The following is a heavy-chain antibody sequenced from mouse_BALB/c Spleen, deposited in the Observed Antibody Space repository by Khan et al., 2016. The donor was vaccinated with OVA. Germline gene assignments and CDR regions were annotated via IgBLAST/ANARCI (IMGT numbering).Heavy chain of an antibody. CDR1: GFNIKDYY. CDR3: ARRDDEAMDY. Sequence: EVQLQESGAELVRPGALVKLSCKPSGFNIKDYYIHWVKQRPEQGLEWIGWIDPENGNTIYDPKFQDKASMTADTSSNTAYLQLSSLTSEDTGVYYCARRDDEAMDYWGQGTSVTVSS. J-gene: IGHJ4*01. D-gene: IGHD3-3*01. V-gene: IGHV14-1*02. CDR2: IDPENGNT.